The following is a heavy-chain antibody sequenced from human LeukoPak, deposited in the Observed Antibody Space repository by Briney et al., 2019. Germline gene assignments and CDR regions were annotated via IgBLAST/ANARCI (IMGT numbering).Heavy chain of an antibody. CDR1: GGSISSSNW. D-gene: IGHD2-2*01. V-gene: IGHV4-4*02. J-gene: IGHJ4*02. CDR3: ARSSCSSTSCWRGYFDH. CDR2: INHSGST. Sequence: KTSETLSLTCAVSGGSISSSNWWSWVRQPPGKGLEWIGEINHSGSTNYNPSLKSRVTISVDTSKNQFSLKLSSVTAADTAVYYCARSSCSSTSCWRGYFDHWGQGTLVTVSS.